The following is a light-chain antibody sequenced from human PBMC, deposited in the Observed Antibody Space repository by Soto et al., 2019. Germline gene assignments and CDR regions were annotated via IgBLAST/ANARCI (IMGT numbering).Light chain of an antibody. J-gene: IGLJ3*02. Sequence: QSALTQPASVSGSPGQSITLSCTATSSDVGSFNFVSWYQQHPDKAPKLLIYDVSNRPSGVSSRFSGSKSDYTASLTISGLQHEDEADYYCCSHTTSRTWVFGGGTKLTVL. CDR3: CSHTTSRTWV. V-gene: IGLV2-14*03. CDR2: DVS. CDR1: SSDVGSFNF.